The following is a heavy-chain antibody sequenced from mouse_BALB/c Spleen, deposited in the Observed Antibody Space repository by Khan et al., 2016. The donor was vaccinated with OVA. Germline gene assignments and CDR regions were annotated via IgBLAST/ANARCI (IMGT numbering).Heavy chain of an antibody. CDR2: ISYSGRL. D-gene: IGHD1-1*01. J-gene: IGHJ2*01. Sequence: VQLKESGPGLVKPSQSLSLTCTVTGYSITSDYAWNWIRQFPGNKLEWMGYISYSGRLSYNPSLKSRIAITRDTSKNQSFRQLNSVTTEDTATNYCARSVTSTAVVATDFDYWGQGTTLTGSS. CDR1: GYSITSDYA. V-gene: IGHV3-2*02. CDR3: ARSVTSTAVVATDFDY.